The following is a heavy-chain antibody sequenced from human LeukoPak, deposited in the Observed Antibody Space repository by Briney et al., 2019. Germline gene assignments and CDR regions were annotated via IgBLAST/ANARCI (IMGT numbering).Heavy chain of an antibody. J-gene: IGHJ4*02. CDR1: GGSINSGSYY. CDR2: IYYTGSA. V-gene: IGHV4-39*01. Sequence: PSETLSLTCTVSGGSINSGSYYWGWVRQPPGEGLEWIGSIYYTGSAYYNPSLKSRVTISVDTSKNQFSLRLSSVTAADTTVYYCARFPTAMASSDYWGQGTLVTVSS. D-gene: IGHD5-18*01. CDR3: ARFPTAMASSDY.